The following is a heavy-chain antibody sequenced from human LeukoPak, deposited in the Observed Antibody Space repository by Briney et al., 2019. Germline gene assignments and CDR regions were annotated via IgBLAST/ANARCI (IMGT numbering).Heavy chain of an antibody. Sequence: GGSLRLSCAASGFTFSSYSMNWVRQAPGKGLEWVSSISSSSSYIYYADSVKGRFTISRDNAKNSLYLQMNSLRAEDTAVYYCARARGPTGRGYFDYWGQGTLVTVSS. J-gene: IGHJ4*02. CDR3: ARARGPTGRGYFDY. CDR1: GFTFSSYS. V-gene: IGHV3-21*04. D-gene: IGHD1-1*01. CDR2: ISSSSSYI.